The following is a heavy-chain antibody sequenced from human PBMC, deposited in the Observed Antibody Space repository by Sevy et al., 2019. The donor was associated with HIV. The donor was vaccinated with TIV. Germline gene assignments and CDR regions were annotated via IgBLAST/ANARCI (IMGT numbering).Heavy chain of an antibody. V-gene: IGHV3-23*01. J-gene: IGHJ3*01. CDR1: GFPFSSYA. CDR2: TGGRGGAT. CDR3: AKDVVAVVGDAFDV. Sequence: GGSLRLSCAASGFPFSSYAMNWVRQGPGKGLEWVSATGGRGGATDYADSVKGRFTISRANSKNTLYLQMDSLGAEDTAVYYCAKDVVAVVGDAFDVWGQGTMVTVSS. D-gene: IGHD2-15*01.